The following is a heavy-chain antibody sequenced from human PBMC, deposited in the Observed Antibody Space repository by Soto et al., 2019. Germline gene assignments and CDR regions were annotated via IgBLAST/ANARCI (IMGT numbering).Heavy chain of an antibody. J-gene: IGHJ4*02. CDR2: ISGSGGST. V-gene: IGHV3-23*01. CDR1: GFTFSSYA. CDR3: AKNLEYSSSWTLYYFDY. Sequence: GGSLRLSCAASGFTFSSYAMSWVRQAPGKGLEWVSAISGSGGSTYYADSVKGRFTISRDNSKNTHYLQMNSLRAEDTAVYYCAKNLEYSSSWTLYYFDYWGQGTLVTVSS. D-gene: IGHD6-13*01.